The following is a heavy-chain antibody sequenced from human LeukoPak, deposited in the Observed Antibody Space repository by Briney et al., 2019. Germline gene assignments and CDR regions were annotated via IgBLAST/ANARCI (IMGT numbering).Heavy chain of an antibody. V-gene: IGHV3-23*01. Sequence: GGSLRLSCVASGFTFSNYAMSWVRQAPGKGLEWVSTISGRGSTNYADSVKGRFTISRDNSKNTLYVQMTSLRAEDTAIYYCAKDGGSTGYCFDYWGQGTLVTVCS. CDR2: ISGRGST. CDR3: AKDGGSTGYCFDY. J-gene: IGHJ4*02. D-gene: IGHD3-22*01. CDR1: GFTFSNYA.